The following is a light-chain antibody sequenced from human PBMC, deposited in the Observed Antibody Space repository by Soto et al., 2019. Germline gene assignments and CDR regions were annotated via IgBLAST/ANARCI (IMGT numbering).Light chain of an antibody. V-gene: IGKV3-15*01. Sequence: EIVMTQSPATLSVSPGERATLSCRASQNVGTKLAWYQQKPGKAPRLFIYGASTRATGIPARFSGSGSGTEFTLTIRSLQSEDFAVYYCQQYDTWPPLTFGGGTKVEIK. CDR2: GAS. J-gene: IGKJ4*01. CDR1: QNVGTK. CDR3: QQYDTWPPLT.